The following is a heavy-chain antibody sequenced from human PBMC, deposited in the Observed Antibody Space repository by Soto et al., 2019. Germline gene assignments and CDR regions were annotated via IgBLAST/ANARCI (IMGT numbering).Heavy chain of an antibody. CDR1: GYTLTELS. J-gene: IGHJ4*02. Sequence: ASVKVSCKVSGYTLTELSMHWVRQAPGKGLEWMGGFDPEDGETIYAQKLQGRVTMTEDTSTDTAYMELSSLRSEDTAVYYCATTEPYYYDSSGYPDYWGQGTLVTVSS. CDR2: FDPEDGET. V-gene: IGHV1-24*01. CDR3: ATTEPYYYDSSGYPDY. D-gene: IGHD3-22*01.